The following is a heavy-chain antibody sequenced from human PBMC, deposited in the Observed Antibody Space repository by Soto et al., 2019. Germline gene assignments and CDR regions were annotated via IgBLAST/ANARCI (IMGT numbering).Heavy chain of an antibody. CDR3: DRDRYYMLDH. Sequence: PSETLSLTCTVSGGSINSGDYYWSWIRQHPGKGLEWIGYIYYSGSTYYNPSLKSRVTISVDTSKNQFSLKLSSVTAADTAVYYCDRDRYYMLDHWGQGPLVNVSS. D-gene: IGHD2-8*01. V-gene: IGHV4-31*03. J-gene: IGHJ4*02. CDR2: IYYSGST. CDR1: GGSINSGDYY.